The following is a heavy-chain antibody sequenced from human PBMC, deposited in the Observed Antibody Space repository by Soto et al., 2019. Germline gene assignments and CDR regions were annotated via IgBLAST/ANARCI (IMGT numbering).Heavy chain of an antibody. Sequence: QVQLVQSGTEVKKPGSSVKVSCKASGATFRNYPINWVRQAPGQGLEWMGSIFPITDIPDYAQSFQARLTITEDECTCTAYMELSSLTSDDTAMYFCARGPLVVLNYFESWGQGTLVTVSS. V-gene: IGHV1-69*02. CDR3: ARGPLVVLNYFES. CDR2: IFPITDIP. J-gene: IGHJ4*02. CDR1: GATFRNYP.